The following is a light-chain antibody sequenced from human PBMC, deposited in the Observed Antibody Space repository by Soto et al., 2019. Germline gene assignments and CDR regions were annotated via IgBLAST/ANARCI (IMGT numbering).Light chain of an antibody. CDR3: CSYAGDKTYV. CDR2: EAS. Sequence: QSVLTQPASVSGSPGQSITISCTVTGSDVRTYNLDSWYQQHPGKVPKLIIYEASKRPSGVSNRFSGSQPGNTASLTVSGLQAEDEADYYCCSYAGDKTYVFGSGTK. V-gene: IGLV2-23*01. CDR1: GSDVRTYNL. J-gene: IGLJ1*01.